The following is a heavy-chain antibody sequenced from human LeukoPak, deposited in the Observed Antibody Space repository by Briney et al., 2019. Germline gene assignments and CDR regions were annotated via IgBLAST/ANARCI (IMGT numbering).Heavy chain of an antibody. J-gene: IGHJ4*02. Sequence: GGPLRLSCAASGFTFSSYPMHWVRQAPGKGLEYVSAINTNGGTTFYANSVKDRFTISRDNSKNTLYLQMGSLGPEDMAVYYCARVAVAGTGRLDYWGQGTLVTVSS. D-gene: IGHD6-19*01. CDR3: ARVAVAGTGRLDY. CDR1: GFTFSSYP. V-gene: IGHV3-64*01. CDR2: INTNGGTT.